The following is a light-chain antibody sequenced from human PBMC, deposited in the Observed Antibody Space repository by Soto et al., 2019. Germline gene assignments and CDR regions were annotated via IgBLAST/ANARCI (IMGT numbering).Light chain of an antibody. CDR3: HQNFNYPRT. CDR2: AAS. Sequence: AIQMTQSPSSVSASTGDRVTISSRATQTIYSYLAWYQQKPGKPPNLLIYAASTLQSGVPSRFNGSGSGTDFTLTITALQSEDSATYYCHQNFNYPRTFGQGTKVEI. J-gene: IGKJ1*01. V-gene: IGKV1-8*01. CDR1: QTIYSY.